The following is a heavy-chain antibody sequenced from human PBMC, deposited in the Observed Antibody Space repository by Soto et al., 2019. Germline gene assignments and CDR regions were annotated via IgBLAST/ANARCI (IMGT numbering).Heavy chain of an antibody. D-gene: IGHD6-19*01. Sequence: GGSLRLSCAASGFTFDDYTMHWVRQAPGKGLEWVSLISWDGGSTYYADSVKGRFTISRDNSKNSLYLQMNSLRTEDTALYYCAKDMFLGYSSGWAPGYWGQGTLVTVSS. CDR3: AKDMFLGYSSGWAPGY. V-gene: IGHV3-43*01. CDR1: GFTFDDYT. CDR2: ISWDGGST. J-gene: IGHJ4*02.